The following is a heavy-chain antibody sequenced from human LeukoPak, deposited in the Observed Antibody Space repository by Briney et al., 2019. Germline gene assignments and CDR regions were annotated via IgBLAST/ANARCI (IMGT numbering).Heavy chain of an antibody. CDR3: ATDNNVNPNWFDP. CDR1: GFSFRNYG. J-gene: IGHJ5*02. D-gene: IGHD1-14*01. Sequence: GGSLRLSCAASGFSFRNYGMHWVRQAPGKGLDWVAFIVNVGSDKYYADSVKGRFTISRDNSKNTLYLQMNSLTAEDTAVYYCATDNNVNPNWFDPWGQGTLVTVSS. CDR2: IVNVGSDK. V-gene: IGHV3-30*02.